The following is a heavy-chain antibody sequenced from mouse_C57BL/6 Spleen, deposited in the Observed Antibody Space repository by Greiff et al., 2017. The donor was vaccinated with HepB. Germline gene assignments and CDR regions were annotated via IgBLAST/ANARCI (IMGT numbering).Heavy chain of an antibody. CDR3: TTGGKDYYAMDY. Sequence: EVQLQQPGAELVRPGASVKLSCTASGFNIKDDYMHWVKQRPEQGLEWIGWIDPENGDTEYASKFQGKATITADTSSNTAYLQLSSLASEDTAVYYCTTGGKDYYAMDYWGQGTSVTVSS. J-gene: IGHJ4*01. D-gene: IGHD1-3*01. V-gene: IGHV14-4*01. CDR1: GFNIKDDY. CDR2: IDPENGDT.